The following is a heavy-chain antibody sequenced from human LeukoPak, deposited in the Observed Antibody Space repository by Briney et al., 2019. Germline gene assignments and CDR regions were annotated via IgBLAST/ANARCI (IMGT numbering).Heavy chain of an antibody. D-gene: IGHD3-22*01. CDR2: IRYDGSNK. CDR1: GFTFSSYG. CDR3: ARWAFYYYDTSGSYYFDH. V-gene: IGHV3-30*02. J-gene: IGHJ4*02. Sequence: PGGSLRLSCAASGFTFSSYGMHWVRQAPGKGLEWVAFIRYDGSNKYYADSVKGRFTISRDNSKNTLYLQMNSLRAEDTAVYYCARWAFYYYDTSGSYYFDHWGQGTLVTVSS.